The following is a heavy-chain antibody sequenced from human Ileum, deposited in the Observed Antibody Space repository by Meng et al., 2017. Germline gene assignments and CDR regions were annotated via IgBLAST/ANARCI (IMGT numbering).Heavy chain of an antibody. Sequence: QITLSESGPARVRPTQALALTCTFSGFSLATGGEAVAWLRQPPGEALEWLALIYWDDDTRYSPSLKNRLAITKDTSKNQVVLTMTNMDPMDTGTYYCAHSPQGYFDYWGPGTLVTVSS. J-gene: IGHJ4*02. CDR3: AHSPQGYFDY. CDR2: IYWDDDT. CDR1: GFSLATGGEA. V-gene: IGHV2-5*02.